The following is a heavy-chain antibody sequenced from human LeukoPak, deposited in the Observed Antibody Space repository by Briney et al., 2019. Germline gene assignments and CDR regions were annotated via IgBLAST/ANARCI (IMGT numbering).Heavy chain of an antibody. CDR1: GYTFTGYY. D-gene: IGHD2-15*01. J-gene: IGHJ4*02. CDR2: INPNSGGT. V-gene: IGHV1-2*02. CDR3: ARSYCSGGSCYPGDFDY. Sequence: GASVKVSCKASGYTFTGYYMHWMRQAPGQGLEWMGLINPNSGGTNYAQKFQGRVTMTRDTSISTAYMELSRLRSDDTTVYYCARSYCSGGSCYPGDFDYWGQGTLVTVSS.